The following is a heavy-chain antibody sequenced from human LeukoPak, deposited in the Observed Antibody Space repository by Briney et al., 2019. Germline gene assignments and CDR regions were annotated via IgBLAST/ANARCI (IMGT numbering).Heavy chain of an antibody. CDR2: ISNYNGKT. D-gene: IGHD5-18*01. Sequence: PGASVKVSCKASGGTFNSYVISWVRQAPGQGLEWMGWISNYNGKTNNAQKFEGRVTMTTETSTSTAYMELRSLRSDDTAIYYCATGRYGYSYPYELEYWGQGTLVTVTS. CDR1: GGTFNSYV. V-gene: IGHV1-18*01. J-gene: IGHJ4*02. CDR3: ATGRYGYSYPYELEY.